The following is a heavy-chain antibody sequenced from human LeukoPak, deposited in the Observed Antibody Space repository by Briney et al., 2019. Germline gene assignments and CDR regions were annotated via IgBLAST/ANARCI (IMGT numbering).Heavy chain of an antibody. CDR3: ARGVGYSGYAFLDP. J-gene: IGHJ5*02. D-gene: IGHD5-12*01. Sequence: SETLSLTCTVSGGSIGSGDYYWRWIRQPPGKGLEWIGYIYYSGSTYYNPSLKSRVTISVDTSKNQFSLKLSSVTAADTAVYYCARGVGYSGYAFLDPWGQGTLVTVSS. V-gene: IGHV4-30-4*01. CDR2: IYYSGST. CDR1: GGSIGSGDYY.